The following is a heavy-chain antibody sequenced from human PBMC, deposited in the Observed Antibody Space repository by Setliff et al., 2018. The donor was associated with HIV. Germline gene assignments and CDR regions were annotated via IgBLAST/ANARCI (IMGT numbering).Heavy chain of an antibody. D-gene: IGHD3-9*01. V-gene: IGHV1-69*06. CDR1: GGTFSSYA. Sequence: GASVKVSCKASGGTFSSYAISWVRQAPGQGLEWMGGIIPIFGTANYAQKFQGRLTMTEDTSSNTAYMELNNLRSEDTAVYYCTTHLRSWTFLTGWGPLRYWGRGTLVTVSS. CDR3: TTHLRSWTFLTGWGPLRY. CDR2: IIPIFGTA. J-gene: IGHJ4*02.